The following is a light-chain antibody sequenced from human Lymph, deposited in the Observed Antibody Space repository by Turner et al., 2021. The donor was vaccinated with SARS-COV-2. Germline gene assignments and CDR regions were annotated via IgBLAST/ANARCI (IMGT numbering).Light chain of an antibody. CDR3: QQYYSTPCS. J-gene: IGKJ2*04. CDR1: QSVLYSSNNKNY. CDR2: LAS. Sequence: MVMTQSQESLAVSLGERATVNCKSSQSVLYSSNNKNYLAWYQHKPGQPPKFLIYLASTRESGVPDRFSGSGSGTDFTLTISSLQAEDVAVYYCQQYYSTPCSFGQGTKLEIK. V-gene: IGKV4-1*01.